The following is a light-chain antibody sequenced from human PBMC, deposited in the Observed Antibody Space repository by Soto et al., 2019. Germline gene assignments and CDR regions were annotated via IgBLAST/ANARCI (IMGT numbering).Light chain of an antibody. V-gene: IGKV3-20*01. J-gene: IGKJ4*01. CDR3: QQLNKYPST. Sequence: EVGLAQSPGSLSLSRGERATLCCRASQSVSSSYLAWYQQKPGQAPRLLIYGASSRATGIPDRFSGSGSGTDFTLTISRLEPEDFAVYYCQQLNKYPSTFGGGTKVDIK. CDR1: QSVSSSY. CDR2: GAS.